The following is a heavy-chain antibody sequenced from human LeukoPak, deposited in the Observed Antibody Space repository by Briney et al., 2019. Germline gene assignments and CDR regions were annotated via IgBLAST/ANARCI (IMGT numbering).Heavy chain of an antibody. CDR2: ISASGGST. D-gene: IGHD4-23*01. V-gene: IGHV3-23*01. J-gene: IGHJ4*02. Sequence: PGGSLRLSCAASGFTFSSYWMSWVRQVPGKGLEWVSGISASGGSTYYADSVRGRFTISRDNSKNTLYVQMNSLRVEDTAVYYCARGRPHGNDYWGQGTLVTVSS. CDR3: ARGRPHGNDY. CDR1: GFTFSSYW.